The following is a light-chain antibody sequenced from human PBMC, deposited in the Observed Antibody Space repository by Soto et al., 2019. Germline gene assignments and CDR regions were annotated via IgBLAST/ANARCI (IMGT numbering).Light chain of an antibody. J-gene: IGKJ2*01. CDR2: EAS. CDR1: QGISSH. V-gene: IGKV1-33*01. Sequence: DIQMTQSPSPLSASVGDRVTITCQASQGISSHLNWYQQNPGKAPKLLIYEASNLETGVPSRFRGSGSGTYFTFTISSLQPEDFATYYWQQYDKVPYTFGQGTKLEIK. CDR3: QQYDKVPYT.